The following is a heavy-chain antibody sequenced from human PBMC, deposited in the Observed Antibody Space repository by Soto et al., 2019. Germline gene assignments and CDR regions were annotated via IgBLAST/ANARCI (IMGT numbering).Heavy chain of an antibody. V-gene: IGHV3-23*01. CDR1: GFTFTRYA. D-gene: IGHD6-19*01. CDR3: AKKYSSDWPTFDF. Sequence: GSLRLSCVGSGFTFTRYAMSWVRQAPGKGLEWVSAVSPDGIRTSYADSVKGRFTISRDNSKNTVYLQMNSLRAEDMAIYYCAKKYSSDWPTFDFWGQGTLVTVSS. CDR2: VSPDGIRT. J-gene: IGHJ4*02.